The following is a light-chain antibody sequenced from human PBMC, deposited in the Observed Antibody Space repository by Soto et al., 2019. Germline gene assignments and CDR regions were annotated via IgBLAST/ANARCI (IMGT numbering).Light chain of an antibody. V-gene: IGLV1-40*01. CDR2: SNT. J-gene: IGLJ2*01. Sequence: QSVLTQPPSVSGAPGQRVTISCTGSNSNIGAGFGVQWYQQFPRTAPRLLIYSNTNRPSGVPDRFSASKSGTSASLAITGLRAEDEAEYYCQSFDINVLALIFGVGTKVTVL. CDR1: NSNIGAGFG. CDR3: QSFDINVLALI.